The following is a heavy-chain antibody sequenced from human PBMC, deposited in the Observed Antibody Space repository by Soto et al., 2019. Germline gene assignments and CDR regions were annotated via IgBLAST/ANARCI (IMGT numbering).Heavy chain of an antibody. V-gene: IGHV3-30*18. CDR3: AKVLMMTTSNYNYGMDV. CDR2: ISYDGSNK. D-gene: IGHD4-17*01. Sequence: GGSLRLSCAASGFTFSSYGMHWVRQAPGKGLEWVAVISYDGSNKYYADSVKGRFTISRDNSKNTLCLQMNSLRAEDTAVYYCAKVLMMTTSNYNYGMDVWG. J-gene: IGHJ6*02. CDR1: GFTFSSYG.